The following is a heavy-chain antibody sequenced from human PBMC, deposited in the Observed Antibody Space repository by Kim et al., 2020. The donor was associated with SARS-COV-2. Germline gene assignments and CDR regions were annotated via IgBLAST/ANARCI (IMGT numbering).Heavy chain of an antibody. D-gene: IGHD3-16*01. CDR2: ISYDGSNK. CDR1: GFTFSSYA. Sequence: GGSLRLSCAASGFTFSSYAMHWVRQAPGKGLEWVAVISYDGSNKYYADSVKGRFTISRDNSKNTLYLQMNSLSAEDTAVYYCAGRGGLLRAGAFDYWGQGTLVTVSS. CDR3: AGRGGLLRAGAFDY. J-gene: IGHJ4*02. V-gene: IGHV3-30-3*01.